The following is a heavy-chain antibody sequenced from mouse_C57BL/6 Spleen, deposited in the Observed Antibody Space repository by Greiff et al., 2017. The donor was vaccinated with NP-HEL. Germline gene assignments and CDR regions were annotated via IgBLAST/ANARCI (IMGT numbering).Heavy chain of an antibody. D-gene: IGHD1-1*01. CDR3: AREAYYYGSSTGDY. J-gene: IGHJ4*01. Sequence: QVQLQQPGAELVRPGTSVKLSCKASGYTFTSYWMHWVKQRPGQGLEWIGVIDPSDSYTNYNQKFKGKATLTVDTSSSTAYMQLSSLTSEDSAVYYGAREAYYYGSSTGDYWGQGTSVTVSS. CDR1: GYTFTSYW. CDR2: IDPSDSYT. V-gene: IGHV1-59*01.